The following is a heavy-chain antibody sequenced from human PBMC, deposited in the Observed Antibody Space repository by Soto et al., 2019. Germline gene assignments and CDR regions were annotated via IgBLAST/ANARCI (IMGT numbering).Heavy chain of an antibody. CDR2: IIPVYGIE. D-gene: IGHD2-2*01. V-gene: IGHV1-69*01. CDR1: GGSFRSFG. Sequence: QVQLVQSGAEVKKPGSSVKVSCKASGGSFRSFGFSWLRQAPGQGLEWMGGIIPVYGIENYAQKFQGRVTITADEFTSTANMELTSLRSEDTAVYYCARGFPNQGGDWFDHWGQGTLVTVSS. CDR3: ARGFPNQGGDWFDH. J-gene: IGHJ5*02.